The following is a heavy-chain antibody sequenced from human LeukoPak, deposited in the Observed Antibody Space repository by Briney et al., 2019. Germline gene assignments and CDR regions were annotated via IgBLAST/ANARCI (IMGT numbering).Heavy chain of an antibody. D-gene: IGHD6-19*01. CDR1: GYTLSEVA. CDR3: ARGPRIAVSDAFDI. J-gene: IGHJ3*02. V-gene: IGHV1-8*01. Sequence: ASVKVSCKVSGYTLSEVAMHWVRQAPGKGLEWMGWMNPNSGNTGYAQKFQGRVTMTRNTSISTAYMELSSLRSEDTAVYYCARGPRIAVSDAFDIWGQGTMVTVSS. CDR2: MNPNSGNT.